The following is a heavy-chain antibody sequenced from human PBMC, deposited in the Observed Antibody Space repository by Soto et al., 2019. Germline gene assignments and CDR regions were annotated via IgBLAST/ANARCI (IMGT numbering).Heavy chain of an antibody. Sequence: QVQLVQSGAEVKKPGASVKVSCKASGYTFTSYYMHWVRQAPGQGLEWMGIINPSGGSTSYAQKCQGRVTMTRDTSTSTVYMELSSLRSEDTAVYYCATLGGIVATMDAFDIWGQGTMVTVSS. CDR3: ATLGGIVATMDAFDI. D-gene: IGHD5-12*01. CDR1: GYTFTSYY. J-gene: IGHJ3*02. V-gene: IGHV1-46*03. CDR2: INPSGGST.